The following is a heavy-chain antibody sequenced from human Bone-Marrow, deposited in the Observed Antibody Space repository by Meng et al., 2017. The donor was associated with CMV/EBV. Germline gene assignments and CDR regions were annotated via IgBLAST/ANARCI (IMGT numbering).Heavy chain of an antibody. V-gene: IGHV1-2*02. Sequence: ASVKVSCKASGYTFTGYYMHWVRQAPGQGLEWMGWINPNSGGTNYAQKFQGRVTMTRDTPISTAYMELSRLRSDDTAVYYCAREKFGGTTTRPLDYWGQGTTVTVYS. J-gene: IGHJ4*02. CDR3: AREKFGGTTTRPLDY. D-gene: IGHD1-7*01. CDR1: GYTFTGYY. CDR2: INPNSGGT.